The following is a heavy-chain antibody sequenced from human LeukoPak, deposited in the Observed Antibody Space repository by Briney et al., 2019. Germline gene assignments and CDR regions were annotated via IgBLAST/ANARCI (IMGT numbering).Heavy chain of an antibody. CDR2: IYYSGST. CDR1: GFTFSSYE. Sequence: GSLRLSCAASGFTFSSYEMNWVRQAPGKGLEWIGSIYYSGSTYYNPSLKSRVTISVDTSKNQFSLKLSSVTAADTAVYYCARIYGMDYYDSSGYYERFDYWGQGTLVTVSS. J-gene: IGHJ4*02. CDR3: ARIYGMDYYDSSGYYERFDY. D-gene: IGHD3-22*01. V-gene: IGHV4-59*05.